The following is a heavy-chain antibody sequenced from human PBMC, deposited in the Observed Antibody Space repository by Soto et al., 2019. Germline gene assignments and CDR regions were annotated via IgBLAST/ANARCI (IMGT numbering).Heavy chain of an antibody. V-gene: IGHV1-18*01. CDR3: ARRTSSGWYPFDY. J-gene: IGHJ4*02. D-gene: IGHD6-19*01. CDR2: ISAYNGNT. CDR1: GYTFTSYG. Sequence: ASVKVSCKASGYTFTSYGISWVRQAPGQGLEWMGWISAYNGNTNYAQKLQGRVTMTTDTSTGTAYMELRSLGSDDTAVYYCARRTSSGWYPFDYWGQGTLVTVSS.